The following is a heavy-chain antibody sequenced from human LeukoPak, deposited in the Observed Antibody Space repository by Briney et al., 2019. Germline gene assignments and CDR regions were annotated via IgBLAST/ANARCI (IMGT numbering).Heavy chain of an antibody. D-gene: IGHD3-22*01. Sequence: ASVKVSCKASGYTFTGYYMHWVRQAPGQGLEWMGWINPNSGGTNYAQKFQGRVTMTRDTSISTAYMELSRLRSDDTAVYYCARDQGDGVVVMVLAFDYWGQGTLVTVSS. CDR1: GYTFTGYY. CDR3: ARDQGDGVVVMVLAFDY. V-gene: IGHV1-2*02. CDR2: INPNSGGT. J-gene: IGHJ4*02.